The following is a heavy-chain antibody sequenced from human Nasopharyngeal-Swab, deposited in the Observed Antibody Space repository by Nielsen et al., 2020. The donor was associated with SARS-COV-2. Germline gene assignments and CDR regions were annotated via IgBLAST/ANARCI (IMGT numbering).Heavy chain of an antibody. V-gene: IGHV3-73*01. Sequence: VRQAPGKGLEWVGRIRSKANSYATAYAASVKGRFTISRDDSKNMAYLQMNSLKTEDTAVYYCTRALEGSGPSSYYGMDVWGQGTTVTVSS. CDR2: IRSKANSYAT. J-gene: IGHJ6*02. CDR3: TRALEGSGPSSYYGMDV. D-gene: IGHD3-10*01.